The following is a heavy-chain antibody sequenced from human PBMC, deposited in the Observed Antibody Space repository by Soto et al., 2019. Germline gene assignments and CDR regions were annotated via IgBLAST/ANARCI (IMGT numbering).Heavy chain of an antibody. Sequence: GGSLRLSCAASGFTFSGSAMHWVRQASGKGLEWVGRIRSKANSYATAYAASVKGRFTISRDDSKNTAYLQMNSLKTEDTAVYYCTRLSRDGYNSKRYYYYGMDVWGQGTTVTVSS. CDR2: IRSKANSYAT. J-gene: IGHJ6*02. CDR3: TRLSRDGYNSKRYYYYGMDV. D-gene: IGHD5-12*01. V-gene: IGHV3-73*01. CDR1: GFTFSGSA.